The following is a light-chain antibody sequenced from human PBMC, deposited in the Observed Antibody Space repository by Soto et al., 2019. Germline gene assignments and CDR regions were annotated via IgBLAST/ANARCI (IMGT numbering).Light chain of an antibody. V-gene: IGKV2-28*01. CDR3: KHYNSYSEA. J-gene: IGKJ1*01. CDR1: QSLLHSNGYNY. Sequence: DIVMTQSPLSLPVTPGEPASISCRSSQSLLHSNGYNYLDWYLQKPGQSQQLLIYLGYNRASGVQSRFSGSGSGTEFTLTIRSLQPDDFATYYCKHYNSYSEAFGQGTKVDIK. CDR2: LGY.